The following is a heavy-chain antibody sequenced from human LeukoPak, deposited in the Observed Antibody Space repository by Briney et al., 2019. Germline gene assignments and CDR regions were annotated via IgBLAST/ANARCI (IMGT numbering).Heavy chain of an antibody. Sequence: SETLSLTCTVSGGSISSYYRSWIRQPAGKGLEWIGRIYTSGSNNYNPSLKSRVTISVDKSKNQFSLKLSSVTAADTAVYYCASFRKSGRAFDIWGQGTMVTVSS. CDR2: IYTSGSN. V-gene: IGHV4-4*07. CDR3: ASFRKSGRAFDI. J-gene: IGHJ3*02. CDR1: GGSISSYY. D-gene: IGHD2/OR15-2a*01.